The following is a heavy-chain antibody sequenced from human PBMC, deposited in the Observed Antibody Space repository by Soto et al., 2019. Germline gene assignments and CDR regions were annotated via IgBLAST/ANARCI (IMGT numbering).Heavy chain of an antibody. CDR1: GGSFSGYY. V-gene: IGHV4-34*01. CDR3: ARAPYSSYDYYYGMDV. D-gene: IGHD6-6*01. Sequence: PSETLSLTCAVYGGSFSGYYWSWIRQPPGKGLEWIGEINHSGSTNYNPSLKSRVTISVDTSKNQFSLKLSSVTAADTAVYYCARAPYSSYDYYYGMDVWGQGTTVTVSS. CDR2: INHSGST. J-gene: IGHJ6*02.